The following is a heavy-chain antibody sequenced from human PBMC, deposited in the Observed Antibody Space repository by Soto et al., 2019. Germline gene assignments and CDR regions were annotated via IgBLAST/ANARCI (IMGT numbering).Heavy chain of an antibody. J-gene: IGHJ4*02. CDR2: IHAGNGNT. CDR1: GYTFSSYA. Sequence: SVKVSCKASGYTFSSYAIHWVRQAPGQGLEWMGWIHAGNGNTKYSQSIQGRVTLSRDTSATTAYMELNSLRSEDTAVYYCARGVAFLDYWGQGTLVTVSS. V-gene: IGHV1-3*01. D-gene: IGHD2-15*01. CDR3: ARGVAFLDY.